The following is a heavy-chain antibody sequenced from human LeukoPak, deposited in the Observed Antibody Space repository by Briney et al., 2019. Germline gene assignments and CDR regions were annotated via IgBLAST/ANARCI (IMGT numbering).Heavy chain of an antibody. CDR1: GYSISSNYY. V-gene: IGHV4-38-2*02. CDR3: ARDSVRDGYTSDPDY. J-gene: IGHJ4*02. Sequence: SETLSLTCTVSGYSISSNYYWGWIRQPPGKGLEWIGSIYHSGSTYYNPSLKSRVTISVDTSKNQFSLKLSSVTAADTAVYYCARDSVRDGYTSDPDYWGQGTLVTVSS. D-gene: IGHD5-24*01. CDR2: IYHSGST.